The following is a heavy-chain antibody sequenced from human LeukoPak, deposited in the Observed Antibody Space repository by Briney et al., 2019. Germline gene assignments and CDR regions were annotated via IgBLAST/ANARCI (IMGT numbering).Heavy chain of an antibody. D-gene: IGHD6-13*01. V-gene: IGHV1-18*01. Sequence: ASVKVSCKASGYTFTSYGISWVRQAPGQGLEWMGWISAYNGNTNYAQKLQGRVTMTTDTSTSTAYMELSSLRSEDTAVYYCARSSIIAAAGPYYFDYWGQGTLVTVSS. CDR1: GYTFTSYG. J-gene: IGHJ4*02. CDR2: ISAYNGNT. CDR3: ARSSIIAAAGPYYFDY.